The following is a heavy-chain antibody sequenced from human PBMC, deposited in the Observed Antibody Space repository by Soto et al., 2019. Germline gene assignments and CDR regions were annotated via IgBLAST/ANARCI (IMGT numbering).Heavy chain of an antibody. V-gene: IGHV1-69*10. CDR1: GGTSSSYS. J-gene: IGHJ4*02. D-gene: IGHD5-12*01. CDR2: TVPILGTT. CDR3: TRGEMATITYFDY. Sequence: SVKVSCKASGGTSSSYSISWVRQAPGQGLEWLGGTVPILGTTNYAQRFQGRVTITADKSTSTVYMELTSLRSEDTAIYYCTRGEMATITYFDYWGQGKRVTVSS.